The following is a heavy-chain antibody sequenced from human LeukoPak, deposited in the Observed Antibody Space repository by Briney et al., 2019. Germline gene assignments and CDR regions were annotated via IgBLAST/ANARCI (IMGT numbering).Heavy chain of an antibody. CDR1: GFTVSSNY. CDR2: IYSGGST. CDR3: PRADYGGPTYGMDV. J-gene: IGHJ6*02. V-gene: IGHV3-53*01. D-gene: IGHD4-17*01. Sequence: PGGSLRLSCAASGFTVSSNYMSSVRQAPGKGLEWVSVIYSGGSTYYADSVKGRFTISTDNSKNTLYLQMNSLRAEDTAVYYCPRADYGGPTYGMDVWGQGTTVTVSS.